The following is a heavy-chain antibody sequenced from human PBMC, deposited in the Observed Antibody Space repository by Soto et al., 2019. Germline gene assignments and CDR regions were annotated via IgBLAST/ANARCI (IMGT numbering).Heavy chain of an antibody. Sequence: SETLSLTCAVYGGSFSCYYCIWIRQPPGKGPDCIGETSPSGSTNYNPSLQRRATISVDTSQNHFSLKLSSVTAADTAVYYCARRLLLPVRGVIRFDYWGQGTLVTVS. CDR1: GGSFSCYY. CDR2: TSPSGST. CDR3: ARRLLLPVRGVIRFDY. D-gene: IGHD3-10*01. V-gene: IGHV4-34*01. J-gene: IGHJ4*02.